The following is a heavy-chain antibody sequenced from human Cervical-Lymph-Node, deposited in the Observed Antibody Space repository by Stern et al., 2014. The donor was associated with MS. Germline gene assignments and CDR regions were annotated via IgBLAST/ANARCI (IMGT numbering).Heavy chain of an antibody. CDR1: GYTFTNYG. V-gene: IGHV1-18*01. J-gene: IGHJ6*02. D-gene: IGHD3-3*01. CDR2: VSAYNGNI. CDR3: ARSEREYGGVVDV. Sequence: QVQLGQSGAEVKKPGASVKVSCKASGYTFTNYGISWVRQAPGQGLEWMGWVSAYNGNINYGHKVQGRVTMNTDTSTRHATMELRSLRSDDTAVYYCARSEREYGGVVDVWGQGTTVTVSS.